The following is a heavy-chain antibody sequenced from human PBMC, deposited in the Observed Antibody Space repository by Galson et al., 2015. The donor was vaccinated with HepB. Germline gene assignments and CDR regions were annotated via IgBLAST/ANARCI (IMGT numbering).Heavy chain of an antibody. Sequence: QSGAEVKKSREALKISCKDSGHSFTSNWIGWVRQMPGKGLDWMGSIYPGDSDIRYSPSFQGQVTISADKSINTAYLQWSSLKASDTAMYYCARLEGVPHWGQGTLVTVSS. V-gene: IGHV5-51*03. J-gene: IGHJ4*02. CDR2: IYPGDSDI. CDR3: ARLEGVPH. D-gene: IGHD2-8*01. CDR1: GHSFTSNW.